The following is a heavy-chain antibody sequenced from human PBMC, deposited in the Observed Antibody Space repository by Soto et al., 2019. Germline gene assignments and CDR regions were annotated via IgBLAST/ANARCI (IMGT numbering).Heavy chain of an antibody. CDR3: AKDWGPEWLLQANWFDP. CDR1: GGTFSSYA. V-gene: IGHV1-69*13. D-gene: IGHD3-3*01. Sequence: SVKVSCKASGGTFSSYAISWVRQAPGQGLEWMGGIIPIFGTANYAQKFQGRVTITADESASTAYMEVSSLRSEDTAVYYCAKDWGPEWLLQANWFDPWGQGALVTVSS. J-gene: IGHJ5*02. CDR2: IIPIFGTA.